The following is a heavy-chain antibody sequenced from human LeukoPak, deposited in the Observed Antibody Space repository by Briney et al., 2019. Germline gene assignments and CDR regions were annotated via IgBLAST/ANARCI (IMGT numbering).Heavy chain of an antibody. CDR3: VKDSNWSFDY. CDR1: GFTFSSYN. V-gene: IGHV3-30*02. J-gene: IGHJ4*02. Sequence: GGSLRLSCAASGFTFSSYNMHWVRQAPGKGLEWLAFIRFDGGDKYYADSAKGRFTISRDNSKSTLYLQSNSLRAEDTAVYYCVKDSNWSFDYWGQGTLVTVSS. CDR2: IRFDGGDK. D-gene: IGHD1-1*01.